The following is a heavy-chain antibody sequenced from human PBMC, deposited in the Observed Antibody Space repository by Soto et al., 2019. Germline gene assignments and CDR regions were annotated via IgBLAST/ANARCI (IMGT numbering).Heavy chain of an antibody. CDR3: ARVPRLRYAPY. J-gene: IGHJ4*02. V-gene: IGHV4-59*12. Sequence: SETLSLTRTVSGGSISSYYWSWIRQPPGKGLEWIGYIYHSGSTNYNPSLKSRVTISVDTSKNQFSLKLSSVTAADTAVYYCARVPRLRYAPYWGQGTLVTVS. CDR1: GGSISSYY. D-gene: IGHD4-17*01. CDR2: IYHSGST.